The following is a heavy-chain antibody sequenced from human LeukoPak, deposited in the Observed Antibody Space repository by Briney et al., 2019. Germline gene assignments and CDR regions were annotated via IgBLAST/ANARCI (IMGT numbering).Heavy chain of an antibody. CDR2: ISSSSSYI. CDR1: GFTFSSYS. CDR3: ARDVLYYYDSSGYYTLGFDL. D-gene: IGHD3-22*01. J-gene: IGHJ2*01. V-gene: IGHV3-21*01. Sequence: PGGSLRLSCAASGFTFSSYSMNWVRQAPGKGLEWVPSISSSSSYIYYADSVKGRFTISRDNAKNSLYLQMNSLRAEDTAVYYCARDVLYYYDSSGYYTLGFDLWGRGTLVTVSS.